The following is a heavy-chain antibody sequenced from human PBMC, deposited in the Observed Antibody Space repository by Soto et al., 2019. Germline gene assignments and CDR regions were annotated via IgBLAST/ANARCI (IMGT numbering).Heavy chain of an antibody. Sequence: SQTLSLTCAISGDSVSSNSAAWNWIRQSPSRGLEWLGRTYYRSKWYNEYAASVKSRITITPDTSKSQFSLQLNSVTPEDTAVYYCARDDDYCGNFFDYWGQGTLVTVSS. CDR3: ARDDDYCGNFFDY. V-gene: IGHV6-1*01. CDR2: TYYRSKWYN. J-gene: IGHJ4*02. D-gene: IGHD4-17*01. CDR1: GDSVSSNSAA.